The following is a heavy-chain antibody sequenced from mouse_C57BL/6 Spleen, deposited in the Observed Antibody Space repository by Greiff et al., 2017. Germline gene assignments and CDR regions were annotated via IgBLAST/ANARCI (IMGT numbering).Heavy chain of an antibody. CDR1: GFSLTSYG. V-gene: IGHV2-2*01. CDR3: ASPTTVVAPYFAMDY. J-gene: IGHJ4*01. Sequence: VQLQQSGPGLVQPSQSLSITCTVSGFSLTSYGVHWVRQSPGKGLEWLGVIWSGGSTDYNAAFISRLSISKDNSKSQVFFKMNSLQADDTAIYYCASPTTVVAPYFAMDYWGQGTSVTVSS. D-gene: IGHD1-1*01. CDR2: IWSGGST.